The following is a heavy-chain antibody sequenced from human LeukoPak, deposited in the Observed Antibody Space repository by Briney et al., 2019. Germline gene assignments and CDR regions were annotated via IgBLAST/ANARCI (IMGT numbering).Heavy chain of an antibody. CDR3: AKSRDDGTGYYYDY. CDR1: GFSFDDYA. J-gene: IGHJ4*02. V-gene: IGHV3-9*01. CDR2: ISRNSYNI. D-gene: IGHD3-9*01. Sequence: GRSLRLSCEASGFSFDDYAMHWVRQAPGKGLEWVAGISRNSYNIAYGDSVKGRFTISRDNAKKSLSLQMNSLGTEDTAFYYCAKSRDDGTGYYYDYWGQGVLVTVAP.